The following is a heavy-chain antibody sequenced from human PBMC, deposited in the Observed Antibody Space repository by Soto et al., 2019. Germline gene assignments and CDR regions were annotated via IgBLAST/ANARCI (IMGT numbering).Heavy chain of an antibody. J-gene: IGHJ6*02. CDR2: INHSGST. D-gene: IGHD5-18*01. CDR3: ASASGYSYGYRNYNGMDV. V-gene: IGHV4-34*01. Sequence: SETLSLTCAVYGGSFSGYYWSWIRQPPGKGLEWIGEINHSGSTNYNPSLKSRVTISVDTSKNQFSLKLRSVTAADTAVYYCASASGYSYGYRNYNGMDVWGQGTTVTVSS. CDR1: GGSFSGYY.